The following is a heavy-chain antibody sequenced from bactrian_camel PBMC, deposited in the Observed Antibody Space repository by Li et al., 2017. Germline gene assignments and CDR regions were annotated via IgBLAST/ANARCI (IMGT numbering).Heavy chain of an antibody. Sequence: HVQLVESGGGSVQAGGSLRLSCAASAYSITRYCMGWFRQVPGKEREEVAGIDRDGTTTYADSVKGRFTISHDNANDTVYLQMNSLKPEDTAMYYCAAVRRSGIYCAGAYNSWGQGTQVTVS. J-gene: IGHJ6*01. CDR1: AYSITRYC. CDR2: IDRDGTT. V-gene: IGHV3S9*01. CDR3: AAVRRSGIYCAGAYNS. D-gene: IGHD2*01.